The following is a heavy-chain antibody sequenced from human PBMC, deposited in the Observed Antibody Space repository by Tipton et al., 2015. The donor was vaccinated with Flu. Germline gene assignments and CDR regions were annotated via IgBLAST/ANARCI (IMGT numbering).Heavy chain of an antibody. D-gene: IGHD3-16*02. V-gene: IGHV3-66*02. CDR2: IYTGTRT. CDR3: ARSGYSYGYVDC. CDR1: GFSVNSHY. Sequence: SLRLSCAASGFSVNSHYMSWVRQAPGKGLEWVSVIYTGTRTYYADSVRDRFTISRDDSKNTLSLQMDSLKVEDSAMFYCARSGYSYGYVDCWGQGALVTVSS. J-gene: IGHJ4*02.